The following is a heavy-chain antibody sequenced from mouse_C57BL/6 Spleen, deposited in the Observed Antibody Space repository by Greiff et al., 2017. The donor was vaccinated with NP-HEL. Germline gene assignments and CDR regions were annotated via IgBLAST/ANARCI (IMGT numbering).Heavy chain of an antibody. D-gene: IGHD2-4*01. CDR1: GYTFTSYW. CDR2: IDPNSGGT. CDR3: ARLYDYDGDYYAMDY. V-gene: IGHV1-72*01. Sequence: VQLQQPGAELVKPGASVKLSCKASGYTFTSYWMHWVKQRPGRGLEWIGRIDPNSGGTKYNEKFKSKATLTVDKPSSTAYMQLNSLTSEDSAFYYCARLYDYDGDYYAMDYWGQGTSVTVSS. J-gene: IGHJ4*01.